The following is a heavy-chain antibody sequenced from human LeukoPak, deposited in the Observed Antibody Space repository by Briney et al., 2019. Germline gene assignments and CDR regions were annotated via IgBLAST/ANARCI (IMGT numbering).Heavy chain of an antibody. J-gene: IGHJ4*02. CDR3: ATVSTRGSPGYNYFFDS. CDR1: GGSISTNY. V-gene: IGHV4-59*01. CDR2: ISYGGST. Sequence: PSETLSLTCTVSGGSISTNYWSWIRQPPGKGLEWVGYISYGGSTNYNPSLKSRVTISIDTSKNQFSLNLNSVTAADTAIYYCATVSTRGSPGYNYFFDSWGQGTLVTVSS. D-gene: IGHD3-22*01.